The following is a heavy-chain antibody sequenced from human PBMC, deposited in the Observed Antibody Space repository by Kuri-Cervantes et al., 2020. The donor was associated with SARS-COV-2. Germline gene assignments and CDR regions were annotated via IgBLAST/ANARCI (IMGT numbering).Heavy chain of an antibody. Sequence: SETLSLTCTISGGSISSYYWSWIRQPPGKGLEWIGYIYYSRSTNYNPSLKSRVTISVDTSKNQFSLKLSSVTAADTAVYYCARVGGNWELPFDYWGQGTLVTVSS. J-gene: IGHJ4*02. CDR2: IYYSRST. CDR3: ARVGGNWELPFDY. CDR1: GGSISSYY. D-gene: IGHD3-10*01. V-gene: IGHV4-59*01.